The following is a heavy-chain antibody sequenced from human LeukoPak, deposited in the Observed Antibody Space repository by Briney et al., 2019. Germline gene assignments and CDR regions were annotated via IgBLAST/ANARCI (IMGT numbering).Heavy chain of an antibody. Sequence: GGSLRLSCTASGFTFSRYSMHWVRQAPGKGLEWVAVISYDGTNKYHADSVKGRLSISRDNSKNTQYLQMKGLRAEDTAVYYCARDSVWQLDLSPDDAFDIWGQGTMVTVSS. CDR1: GFTFSRYS. CDR3: ARDSVWQLDLSPDDAFDI. J-gene: IGHJ3*02. D-gene: IGHD1-7*01. CDR2: ISYDGTNK. V-gene: IGHV3-30*04.